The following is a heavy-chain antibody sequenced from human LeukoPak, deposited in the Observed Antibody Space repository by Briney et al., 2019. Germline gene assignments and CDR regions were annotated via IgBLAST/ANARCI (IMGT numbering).Heavy chain of an antibody. CDR3: ARKGGHFDY. J-gene: IGHJ4*02. D-gene: IGHD2-15*01. V-gene: IGHV4-59*01. CDR1: GGSISYYY. Sequence: SETLSLTCTVSGGSISYYYGSWIRQSPGKGLEWIGYIYYNGSTNYNPSLKSRVTISVDMSKNQFFLKVTSVTAADTAIYYCARKGGHFDYWGQGTLVTVSS. CDR2: IYYNGST.